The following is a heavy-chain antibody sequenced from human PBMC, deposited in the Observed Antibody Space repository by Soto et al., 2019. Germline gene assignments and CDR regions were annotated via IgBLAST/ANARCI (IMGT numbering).Heavy chain of an antibody. CDR2: INAGNGNT. J-gene: IGHJ5*02. CDR3: ARGVGSGSYYNQYNWFDP. V-gene: IGHV1-3*01. CDR1: GYTFTIYA. Sequence: ASVKVSCKASGYTFTIYATHWVRQAPGQRLEWMGWINAGNGNTKYSQKVQGRVTMTTDTSPSTAYMELRSLRSEDTAVYYCARGVGSGSYYNQYNWFDPWGQGTLVTVSS. D-gene: IGHD3-10*01.